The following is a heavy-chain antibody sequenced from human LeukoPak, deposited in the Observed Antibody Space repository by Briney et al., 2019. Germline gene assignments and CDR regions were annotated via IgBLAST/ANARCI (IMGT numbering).Heavy chain of an antibody. V-gene: IGHV1-69*13. Sequence: ASVKVSCKASRGTFSSYAISWVRQAPGQGLEWMGGIIPLFGTASYAQNFQGRATISADESTSTAYMELSSLRSEDTAVYYCARDLTMVRGARYRPYNWFAPWGQGTLVTVSS. D-gene: IGHD3-10*01. J-gene: IGHJ5*02. CDR2: IIPLFGTA. CDR1: RGTFSSYA. CDR3: ARDLTMVRGARYRPYNWFAP.